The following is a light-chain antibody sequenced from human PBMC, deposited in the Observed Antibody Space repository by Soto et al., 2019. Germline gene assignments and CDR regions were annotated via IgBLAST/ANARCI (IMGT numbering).Light chain of an antibody. V-gene: IGKV1-5*01. Sequence: DIQMTQSPSTLSASVGDRVTITCRASQSISGWLAWYQQKPGKAPKLLIYDASSLESGVPSRFSGSGSWTECTLTVSSLQPADFATYYCQHYDSYPITFGQGTRLEI. J-gene: IGKJ5*01. CDR3: QHYDSYPIT. CDR1: QSISGW. CDR2: DAS.